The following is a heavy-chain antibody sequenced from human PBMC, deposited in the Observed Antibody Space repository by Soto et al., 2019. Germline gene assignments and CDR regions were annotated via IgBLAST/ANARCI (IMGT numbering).Heavy chain of an antibody. D-gene: IGHD1-1*01. CDR1: GFTFSSYW. V-gene: IGHV3-7*01. CDR3: AGEVELGTTDY. J-gene: IGHJ4*02. Sequence: GGSLRLSCAASGFTFSSYWMSWVRQAPGKGLEWVANIKQDGSEKYYVDSVKGRFTISRDNAKNSLYLQMNSLRAEDTAVYYGAGEVELGTTDYWGQGTLVTVSS. CDR2: IKQDGSEK.